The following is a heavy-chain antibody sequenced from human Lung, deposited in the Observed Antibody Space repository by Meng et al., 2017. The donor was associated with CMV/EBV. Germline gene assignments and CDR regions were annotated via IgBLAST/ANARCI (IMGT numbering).Heavy chain of an antibody. CDR3: ARTRKTNSGAGPENS. V-gene: IGHV1-2*02. J-gene: IGHJ5*02. CDR1: GYPFTDYF. D-gene: IGHD7-27*01. CDR2: IIPNSGGT. Sequence: SVKVSCKAPGYPFTDYFVHWVRQAPGQGLEWMAYIIPNSGGTSYAQKFQGRVTVTRDTSVSTAYMELRNLKSDDTAVYYCARTRKTNSGAGPENSWGQGTXVTVSS.